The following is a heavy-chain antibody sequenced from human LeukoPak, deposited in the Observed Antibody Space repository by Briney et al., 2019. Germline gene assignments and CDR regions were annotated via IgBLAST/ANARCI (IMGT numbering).Heavy chain of an antibody. J-gene: IGHJ6*02. Sequence: GGSLRLSCAASGFTFSSYGMHWVRQAPGKGLEWVAFIRYDGSNKYYADSVKGRFTISRDNSKNTLYLQMNSLRAEDTAVYYCAKIAWRSKAAGTTPDVWGQGTTVTVSS. CDR3: AKIAWRSKAAGTTPDV. V-gene: IGHV3-30*02. CDR2: IRYDGSNK. D-gene: IGHD6-13*01. CDR1: GFTFSSYG.